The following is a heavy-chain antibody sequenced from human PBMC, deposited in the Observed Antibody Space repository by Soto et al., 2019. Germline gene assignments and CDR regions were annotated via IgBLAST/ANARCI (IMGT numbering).Heavy chain of an antibody. V-gene: IGHV3-7*01. CDR2: IKQDGSEK. CDR3: ARYYSKGKPTVLDFRPYYYYYYGMDV. Sequence: EVQLVESGGGLVKPGGSLRLSCAASGFTFSSYSMNWVRQAPGKGLEWVANIKQDGSEKYYVDSVKGRFTISRDNAKNSLALQMNSMRAEDTSVYDFARYYSKGKPTVLDFRPYYYYYYGMDVWGQGATVTVSS. D-gene: IGHD4-4*01. J-gene: IGHJ6*02. CDR1: GFTFSSYS.